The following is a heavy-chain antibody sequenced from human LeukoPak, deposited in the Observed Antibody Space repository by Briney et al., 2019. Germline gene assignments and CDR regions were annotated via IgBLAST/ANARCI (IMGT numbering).Heavy chain of an antibody. D-gene: IGHD3-10*01. CDR2: IYHSGST. V-gene: IGHV4-4*02. J-gene: IGHJ5*02. CDR3: ARIGSGSYYTNWFDP. Sequence: SGTLSLTCAVSGGSISSSNWWSWVRQPPGKGLEWIGEIYHSGSTNYNPSLKSRVTISVDKSKNQFSLKLSSVTAADTAAYYCARIGSGSYYTNWFDPWGQGTLVTVSS. CDR1: GGSISSSNW.